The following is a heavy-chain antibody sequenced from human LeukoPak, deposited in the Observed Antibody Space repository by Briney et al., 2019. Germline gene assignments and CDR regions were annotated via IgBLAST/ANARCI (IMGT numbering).Heavy chain of an antibody. CDR2: IKQDGSEK. D-gene: IGHD3-10*01. V-gene: IGHV3-7*04. J-gene: IGHJ4*02. CDR1: GFTFSSYW. CDR3: AGASGGERY. Sequence: PGGSLRLSCAASGFTFSSYWMSWVRQAPGKGLEWVANIKQDGSEKYYVDSVEGRFTVSRDNAKNSLYLQMNSLRAEDTAVYYCAGASGGERYWGQGTLVTVSS.